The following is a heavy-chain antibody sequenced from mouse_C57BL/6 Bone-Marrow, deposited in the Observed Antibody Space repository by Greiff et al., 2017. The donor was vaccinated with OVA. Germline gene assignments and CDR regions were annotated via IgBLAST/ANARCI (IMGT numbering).Heavy chain of an antibody. J-gene: IGHJ2*01. CDR1: GFTFSDYG. Sequence: EVQLQQSGGGLVKPGGSLKLSCAASGFTFSDYGMHWVRQAPEKGLEWVAYISSGSSTIYYAEPVKGRFTISRDNAKNTLFLQMTSLRSEDTAMDYCARNYCSSYHFDYWGQGTTLTVSS. CDR3: ARNYCSSYHFDY. V-gene: IGHV5-17*01. CDR2: ISSGSSTI. D-gene: IGHD1-1*01.